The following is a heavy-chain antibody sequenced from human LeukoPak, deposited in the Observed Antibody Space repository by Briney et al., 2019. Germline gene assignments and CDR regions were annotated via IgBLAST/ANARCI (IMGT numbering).Heavy chain of an antibody. Sequence: SETLSLTCTVSGGSISSYYWSWIRQPPGKGLEWIGEINHSGSTNYNPSLKSRVTISVDTSKNQFSLKLSSVTAADTAVYYCATTSFWSGYYATDDYWGQGTLVTVSS. CDR3: ATTSFWSGYYATDDY. V-gene: IGHV4-34*01. CDR1: GGSISSYY. CDR2: INHSGST. D-gene: IGHD3-3*01. J-gene: IGHJ4*02.